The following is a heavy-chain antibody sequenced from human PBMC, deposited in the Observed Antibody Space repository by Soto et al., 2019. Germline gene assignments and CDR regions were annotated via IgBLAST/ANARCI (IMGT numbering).Heavy chain of an antibody. J-gene: IGHJ4*02. Sequence: ASVKVACKASGYTFTGYYMHWVRQAPGQGLEWMGWINPNSGGTNYAQKFQGRVTMTRDTSISTAYMELSRLRSDDTAVYYCARDIGSGYEKDYWGQGTLDTVSS. V-gene: IGHV1-2*02. CDR2: INPNSGGT. D-gene: IGHD3-22*01. CDR3: ARDIGSGYEKDY. CDR1: GYTFTGYY.